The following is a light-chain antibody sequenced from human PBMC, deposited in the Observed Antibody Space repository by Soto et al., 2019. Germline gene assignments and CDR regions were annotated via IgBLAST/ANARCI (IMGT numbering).Light chain of an antibody. CDR3: QQYGSTPRT. CDR1: QSVSNNY. J-gene: IGKJ1*01. V-gene: IGKV3-20*01. CDR2: GAS. Sequence: IVLTQSPGTLSLSPGERATLSCRSSQSVSNNYLAWNQQNPGQVPRLLIYGASSRAPGIPGRFSGRGSGTDVTLTISRLEPEDFAVYHCQQYGSTPRTFGQGTKVETK.